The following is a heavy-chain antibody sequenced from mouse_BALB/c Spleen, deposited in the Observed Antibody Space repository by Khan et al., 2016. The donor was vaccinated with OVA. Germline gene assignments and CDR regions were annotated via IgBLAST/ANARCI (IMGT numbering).Heavy chain of an antibody. V-gene: IGHV1S137*01. D-gene: IGHD2-2*01. CDR1: GYTFTDYA. Sequence: QVQLQQSGPELVRPGVSVKISCKGSGYTFTDYAMHWVKQSHAKSLEWIGVISTSYGNTDYNQKFKGKATMTVDKSSNTAYMELARFTSEDSAIYYCARGSGYDRFAYWGQGTLVTVSA. J-gene: IGHJ3*01. CDR3: ARGSGYDRFAY. CDR2: ISTSYGNT.